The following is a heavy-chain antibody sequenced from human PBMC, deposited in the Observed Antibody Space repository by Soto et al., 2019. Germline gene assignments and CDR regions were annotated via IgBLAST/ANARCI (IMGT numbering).Heavy chain of an antibody. D-gene: IGHD6-25*01. CDR2: IIPVFGSA. V-gene: IGHV1-69*01. J-gene: IGHJ6*02. CDR1: GDTFSSYS. Sequence: GASVKVYCKASGDTFSSYSITWVRQAPGQGLEWMGGIIPVFGSANYAQKFQGRVTITADESTRTAYMELNSLRAEDTAVYYCARDDIPGITGATYGMDVWGQGTTVTVS. CDR3: ARDDIPGITGATYGMDV.